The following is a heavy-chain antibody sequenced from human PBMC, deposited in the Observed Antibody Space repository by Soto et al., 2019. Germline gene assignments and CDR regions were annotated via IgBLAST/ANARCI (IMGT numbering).Heavy chain of an antibody. V-gene: IGHV3-30-3*01. D-gene: IGHD6-19*01. Sequence: QVQLVESGGGVVQPGRSLRLSCAASGFTFSSYTIHWVRQAPGKGLEWVAVISYDGSNKYYADSAKGRFTVSRDNSKNTLYLQMNSLRAEDTAVYYCARVGQWLVPWGDWFDYWGQGTLVTVSS. CDR2: ISYDGSNK. CDR3: ARVGQWLVPWGDWFDY. CDR1: GFTFSSYT. J-gene: IGHJ4*02.